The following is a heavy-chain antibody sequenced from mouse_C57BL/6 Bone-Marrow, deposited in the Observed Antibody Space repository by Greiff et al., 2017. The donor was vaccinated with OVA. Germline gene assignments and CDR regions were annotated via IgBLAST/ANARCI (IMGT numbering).Heavy chain of an antibody. CDR1: GYSFTGYY. Sequence: VQRVESGPELVKPGASVKISCKASGYSFTGYYMNWVKQSPEKSLEWMGEINPSTGGTTYNQKFKAKATLTVDKSSSTAYMQLKSLTSEDSAVYYCARGGTSPFAYWGQGTLVTVSA. CDR2: INPSTGGT. CDR3: ARGGTSPFAY. J-gene: IGHJ3*01. V-gene: IGHV1-42*01. D-gene: IGHD4-1*01.